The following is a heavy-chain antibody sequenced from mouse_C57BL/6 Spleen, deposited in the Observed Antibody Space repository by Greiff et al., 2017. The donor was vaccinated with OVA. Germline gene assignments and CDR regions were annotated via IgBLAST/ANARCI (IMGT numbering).Heavy chain of an antibody. CDR1: GFTFSDYG. D-gene: IGHD1-1*01. V-gene: IGHV5-17*01. CDR3: ARQGYGSPFAY. J-gene: IGHJ3*01. Sequence: EVKLVESGGGLVKPGGSLKLSCAASGFTFSDYGMHWVRQAPEKGLEWVAYISSGSSTIYYADTGKGRFTISRDNAKNTLFLQMTSLRSEDTAMYYCARQGYGSPFAYWGQGTLVTVSA. CDR2: ISSGSSTI.